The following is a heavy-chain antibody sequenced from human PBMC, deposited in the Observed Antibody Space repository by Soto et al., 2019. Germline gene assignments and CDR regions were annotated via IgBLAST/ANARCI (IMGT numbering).Heavy chain of an antibody. Sequence: QVQLQESGPGLVKPSGTLYLTCAVSGDSIKTDVWWSWIRRPPGKGLEWIGEIYQNGHTNYNPSLKSRLTMSVDKSKNQFSLMLASVTAADTAVYYCAIQPYRDYDSSGYYTLSVDYWGQGTLVTVSS. D-gene: IGHD3-22*01. CDR3: AIQPYRDYDSSGYYTLSVDY. J-gene: IGHJ4*02. CDR1: GDSIKTDVW. V-gene: IGHV4-4*02. CDR2: IYQNGHT.